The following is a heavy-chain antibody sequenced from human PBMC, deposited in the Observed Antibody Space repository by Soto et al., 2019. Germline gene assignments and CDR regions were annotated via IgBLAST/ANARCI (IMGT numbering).Heavy chain of an antibody. CDR2: IIPIFGTA. J-gene: IGHJ6*02. CDR3: ARSKITMVRGVTDYYYGMDV. CDR1: GGTFSSYA. V-gene: IGHV1-69*13. Sequence: ASVKVSCKASGGTFSSYAISWVRQAPGQGLEWMGGIIPIFGTANYAQKFQGRVTITADESTSTAYMELSSLRSEDTAVYYCARSKITMVRGVTDYYYGMDVWGQGTTVTVSS. D-gene: IGHD3-10*01.